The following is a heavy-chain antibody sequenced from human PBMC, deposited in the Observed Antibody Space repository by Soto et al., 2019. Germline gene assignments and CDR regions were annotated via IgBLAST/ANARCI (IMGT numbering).Heavy chain of an antibody. CDR1: GFTFSSYG. D-gene: IGHD1-26*01. CDR3: GRVGYRGRYIYYSVY. CDR2: IWYDGSNK. Sequence: GGSLRLSCAASGFTFSSYGMHWVRQAPGKGLEWVAVIWYDGSNKYYADSVKGRFTISRDNSKNTLYLQMNSLRAEDTAVYYCGRVGYRGRYIYYSVYLDPGTLLTVSS. J-gene: IGHJ4*02. V-gene: IGHV3-33*01.